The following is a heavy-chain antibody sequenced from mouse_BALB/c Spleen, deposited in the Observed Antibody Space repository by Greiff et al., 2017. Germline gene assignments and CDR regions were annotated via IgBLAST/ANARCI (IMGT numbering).Heavy chain of an antibody. CDR1: GFSLTSYG. D-gene: IGHD2-14*01. Sequence: QVQLKESGPGLVAPSQSLSITCTVSGFSLTSYGVHWVRQPPGKGLEWLGVIWAGGSTNYNSALMSRLSISKDNSKSQVFLKMNSLQTDDTAMYYCARDHYRYGWYFDVWGAGTTVTVSS. CDR2: IWAGGST. J-gene: IGHJ1*01. V-gene: IGHV2-9*02. CDR3: ARDHYRYGWYFDV.